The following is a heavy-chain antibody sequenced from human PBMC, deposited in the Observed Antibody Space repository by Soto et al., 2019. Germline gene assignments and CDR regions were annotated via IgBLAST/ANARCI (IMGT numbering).Heavy chain of an antibody. J-gene: IGHJ4*02. D-gene: IGHD2-8*01. V-gene: IGHV1-3*01. CDR2: INAGNGNT. CDR3: ARNGDYVDY. CDR1: GYNFTSYA. Sequence: QVQLVQSGAEVKKPGASVKVSCKASGYNFTSYAMHWVRQAPGQRLEWMGWINAGNGNTKYSQKFQGRVTITRDTAASTAYMELSSLRSEYTAVYSCARNGDYVDYWGQGTLVTVSS.